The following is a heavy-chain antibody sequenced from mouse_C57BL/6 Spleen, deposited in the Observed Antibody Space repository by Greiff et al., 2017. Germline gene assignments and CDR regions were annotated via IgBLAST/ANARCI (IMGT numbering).Heavy chain of an antibody. CDR2: IDPANGNT. Sequence: VQLQQSVAELVRPGASVKLSCTASGFNIKNTYMHWVKQRPEQGLEWIGRIDPANGNTKYAPQFPGKATITADTSSNTAYLQLSSMTSEDTAIYYCAPYYYGSSPGFAYWGQGTLVTVSA. D-gene: IGHD1-1*01. V-gene: IGHV14-3*01. CDR1: GFNIKNTY. CDR3: APYYYGSSPGFAY. J-gene: IGHJ3*01.